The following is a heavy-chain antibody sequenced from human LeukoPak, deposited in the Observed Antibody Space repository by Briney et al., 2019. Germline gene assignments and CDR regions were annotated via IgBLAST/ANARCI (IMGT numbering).Heavy chain of an antibody. CDR2: IKQDGSEK. CDR1: GFTFSSYA. D-gene: IGHD1-26*01. J-gene: IGHJ4*02. Sequence: GGSLRLSCAASGFTFSSYAMSWVRQAPGKGLEWVANIKQDGSEKYYVDSVKGRFTISRDNAKNSLYLQMNSLRAEDTAVYYCARARWELLTSFDYWGQGTLVTVSS. V-gene: IGHV3-7*01. CDR3: ARARWELLTSFDY.